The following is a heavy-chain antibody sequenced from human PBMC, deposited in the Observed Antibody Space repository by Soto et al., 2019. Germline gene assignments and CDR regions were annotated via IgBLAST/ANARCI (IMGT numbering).Heavy chain of an antibody. D-gene: IGHD3-9*01. CDR1: GFTVSSNY. J-gene: IGHJ4*02. CDR3: ARLLRYFDPYSFDY. V-gene: IGHV3-66*04. CDR2: IYSGGST. Sequence: GGSLRLSCAASGFTVSSNYMSWVRQAPGKGLEWVSVIYSGGSTYYVDSVKGRFTISRDNSKNTLYLQMNSLRAEDTAVYYCARLLRYFDPYSFDYGGQGTLVTVPS.